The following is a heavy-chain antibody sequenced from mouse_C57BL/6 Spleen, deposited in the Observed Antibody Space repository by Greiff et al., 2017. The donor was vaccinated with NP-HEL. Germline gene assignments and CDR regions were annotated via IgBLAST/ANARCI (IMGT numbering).Heavy chain of an antibody. CDR3: ARREYGSSSGGFDV. CDR1: GYTFTDYY. D-gene: IGHD1-1*01. J-gene: IGHJ1*03. V-gene: IGHV1-19*01. CDR2: INPYNGGT. Sequence: EVQLQQSGPVLVKPGASVKMSCKASGYTFTDYYMNWVKQSHGKSLEWIGVINPYNGGTSYNQKFKGKATLTVDKSSSTAYMELNSLTSEDSAVYYCARREYGSSSGGFDVWGTGTTVTVSS.